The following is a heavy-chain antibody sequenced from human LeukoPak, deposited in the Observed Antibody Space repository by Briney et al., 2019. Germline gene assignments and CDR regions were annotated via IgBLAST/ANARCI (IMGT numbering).Heavy chain of an antibody. D-gene: IGHD6-19*01. CDR1: GYSISTGYY. Sequence: SETLSLTCTVSGYSISTGYYWDWIRQPPGKGLEWIGTFYHGGSTYYNPSLKSRVTISVDTSKNQFSLKLSSVTAADTAVYYCARLNSGWYRPTFMDVWGKGTTVTISS. V-gene: IGHV4-38-2*02. J-gene: IGHJ6*03. CDR2: FYHGGST. CDR3: ARLNSGWYRPTFMDV.